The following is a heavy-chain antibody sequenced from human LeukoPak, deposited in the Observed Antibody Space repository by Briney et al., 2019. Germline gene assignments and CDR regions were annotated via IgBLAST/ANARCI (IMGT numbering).Heavy chain of an antibody. Sequence: ASVKVSCEASGYTFTGYYMHWVRQAPGQGLEWMGWINPNSGGTNYAQKFQGRVTMTRDTSISTAYMELSRLRSDDTAVYYCASADIVVVPAVRRFDPWGQGTLVTVSS. CDR2: INPNSGGT. V-gene: IGHV1-2*02. J-gene: IGHJ5*02. CDR3: ASADIVVVPAVRRFDP. D-gene: IGHD2-2*01. CDR1: GYTFTGYY.